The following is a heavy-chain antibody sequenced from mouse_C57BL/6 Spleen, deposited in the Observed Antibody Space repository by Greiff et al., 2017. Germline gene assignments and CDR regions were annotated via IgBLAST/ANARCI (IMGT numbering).Heavy chain of an antibody. J-gene: IGHJ2*01. V-gene: IGHV1-82*01. CDR3: ARTGTHFDY. D-gene: IGHD4-1*01. Sequence: QVQLQQSGPELVKPGASVKISCKASGYAFGSSWMNWVKQRPGKGLEWIGRIYPGDGDTNYNGKFKGKATLTADKSSSTAYMQLRSLTSEDSAVYFCARTGTHFDYLGQGTTLPVSS. CDR1: GYAFGSSW. CDR2: IYPGDGDT.